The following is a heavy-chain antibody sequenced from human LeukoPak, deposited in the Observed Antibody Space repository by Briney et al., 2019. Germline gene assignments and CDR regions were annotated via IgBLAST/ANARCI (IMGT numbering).Heavy chain of an antibody. V-gene: IGHV3-15*01. CDR1: GFTFSNAW. CDR3: TTLPYYYDSSGYPDY. J-gene: IGHJ4*02. Sequence: GGSLRLSCAASGFTFSNAWMSWVRQAPGKGLEWVGRIKSKTDGGTTDYAAPVKGRFTISRDDSKNTLYLQMNSLKTEDTAVYYCTTLPYYYDSSGYPDYWGQGTLVTVSS. D-gene: IGHD3-22*01. CDR2: IKSKTDGGTT.